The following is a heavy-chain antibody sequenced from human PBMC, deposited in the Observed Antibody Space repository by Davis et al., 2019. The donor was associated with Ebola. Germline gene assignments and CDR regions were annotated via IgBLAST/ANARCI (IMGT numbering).Heavy chain of an antibody. J-gene: IGHJ5*02. D-gene: IGHD3-10*01. CDR3: ARQLLRSGRSRLVEFDP. CDR1: GYSISSGYY. V-gene: IGHV4-38-2*02. CDR2: IYHSGST. Sequence: PSETLSLTCTVSGYSISSGYYWGWIRQPPGKGLEWIGSIYHSGSTYYNPSLKSRVTISVDTSKNQFSLKLSSVTAADTALYFCARQLLRSGRSRLVEFDPWGQGTLVTVSS.